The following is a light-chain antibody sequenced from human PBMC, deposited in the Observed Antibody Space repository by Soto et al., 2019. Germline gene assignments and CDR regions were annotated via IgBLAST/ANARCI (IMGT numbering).Light chain of an antibody. V-gene: IGKV3-15*01. Sequence: EILMTQSPVTLSVSPGESATLSCRASQSVNYDVAWYQQKPGQAPRLLIYGANRRVTGIPDRFGGRGSETDFTLTISSLQPEDFAVYYCQQYHDWPPLTFGGGTKVEI. J-gene: IGKJ4*01. CDR1: QSVNYD. CDR2: GAN. CDR3: QQYHDWPPLT.